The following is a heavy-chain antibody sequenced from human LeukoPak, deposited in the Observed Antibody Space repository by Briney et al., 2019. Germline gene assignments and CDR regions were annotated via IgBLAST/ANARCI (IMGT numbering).Heavy chain of an antibody. Sequence: GGSLRLSCAASGFTFSSYSMIWVRQPPGKGLEWVSSIFPSGGEIHYADSVRGRFTISRDNSKSTLSLQMNSLRAEDTAIYYCATYRQVLLPFESWGQGTLATVSS. D-gene: IGHD2-8*02. V-gene: IGHV3-23*01. J-gene: IGHJ4*02. CDR2: IFPSGGEI. CDR1: GFTFSSYS. CDR3: ATYRQVLLPFES.